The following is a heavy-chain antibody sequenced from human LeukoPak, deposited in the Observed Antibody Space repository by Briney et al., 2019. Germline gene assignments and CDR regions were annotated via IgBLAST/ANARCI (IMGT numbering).Heavy chain of an antibody. V-gene: IGHV3-30*03. CDR1: GFTFSSYG. CDR2: ISYDGSNK. CDR3: ARDTKSAGGGDIDY. J-gene: IGHJ4*02. D-gene: IGHD3-16*01. Sequence: GGSLRLSCAASGFTFSSYGMHWVRQAPGKGLEWVAVISYDGSNKYYADSVKGRFTISRDNSKNTLYLQMNSLRAEDTSVYYCARDTKSAGGGDIDYWGQGTLVTVSS.